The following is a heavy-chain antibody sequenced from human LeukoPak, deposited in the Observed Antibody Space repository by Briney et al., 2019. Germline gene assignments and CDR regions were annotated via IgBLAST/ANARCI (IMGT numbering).Heavy chain of an antibody. Sequence: GGSLRLSCAASGFIFSNYAMYWVRQAPGKGLEWVSAISGRSDNTYYADSVKGRFTLSRDSSKNPLYLQMNSLRADDTAVYYCAKWGYYDVLTGYYDSDFWGQGTLVTVSS. D-gene: IGHD3-9*01. CDR3: AKWGYYDVLTGYYDSDF. CDR1: GFIFSNYA. J-gene: IGHJ4*02. V-gene: IGHV3-23*01. CDR2: ISGRSDNT.